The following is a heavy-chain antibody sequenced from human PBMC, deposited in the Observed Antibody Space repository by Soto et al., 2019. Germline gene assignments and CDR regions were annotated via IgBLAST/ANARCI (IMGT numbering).Heavy chain of an antibody. V-gene: IGHV4-59*01. CDR2: MYNTGST. D-gene: IGHD2-21*02. J-gene: IGHJ6*02. Sequence: PSETPSLTCTVSGPSISGYYWSLIRQPPGKGLEWIGYMYNTGSTVYNPSFKSRVTISVDTSKNQFSLKLNSVTAADTAVYYCARDLWGYCGTDCYPLDVWGQGTTVPSP. CDR1: GPSISGYY. CDR3: ARDLWGYCGTDCYPLDV.